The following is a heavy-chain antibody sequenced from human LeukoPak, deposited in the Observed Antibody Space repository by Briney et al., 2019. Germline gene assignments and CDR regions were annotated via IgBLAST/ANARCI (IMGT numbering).Heavy chain of an antibody. CDR3: ARQSYRRFDP. J-gene: IGHJ5*02. CDR2: TYYTSKWKN. V-gene: IGHV6-1*01. CDR1: GDSVSSNSVA. Sequence: SQTLSPTCAISGDSVSSNSVAWNWFRQSPSRGLEWLGRTYYTSKWKNDYAESVQSRIAVNPDTSKNQFSLHLNSVTPEDTAVYYCARQSYRRFDPWGQGTLVTVSS.